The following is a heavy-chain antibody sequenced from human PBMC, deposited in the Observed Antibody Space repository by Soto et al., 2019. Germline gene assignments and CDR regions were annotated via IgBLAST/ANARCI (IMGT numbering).Heavy chain of an antibody. J-gene: IGHJ6*02. Sequence: SETLSLTCTVSGGSISSGDYYCSWIRQPPGKGLEWIGYIYYSGSTYYNPSLKSRVTISVDTSKNQFSLKLSSVTAADTAVYYCARDNILGILYGGMDVWGQGTTVTVSS. D-gene: IGHD3-3*01. V-gene: IGHV4-30-4*01. CDR3: ARDNILGILYGGMDV. CDR2: IYYSGST. CDR1: GGSISSGDYY.